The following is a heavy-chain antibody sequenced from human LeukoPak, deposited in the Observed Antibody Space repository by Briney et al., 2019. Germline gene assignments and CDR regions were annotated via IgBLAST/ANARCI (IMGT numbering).Heavy chain of an antibody. V-gene: IGHV4-31*03. CDR1: GGSISSGGYY. CDR3: AAEYYDFWGGYDA. D-gene: IGHD3-3*01. J-gene: IGHJ5*02. Sequence: PSETLSLTCTVSGGSISSGGYYWSWIRQHPGKGLEWIGYIYYSGSTYYNPSLKSRVTISVDTSKNQFSLKLSSVTAADTAVYYCAAEYYDFWGGYDAWGQGTLVTVSS. CDR2: IYYSGST.